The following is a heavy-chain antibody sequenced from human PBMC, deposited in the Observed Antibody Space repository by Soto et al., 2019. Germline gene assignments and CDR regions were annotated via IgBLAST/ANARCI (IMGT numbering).Heavy chain of an antibody. CDR3: ARGRRAARRGGLYYYYGMDV. D-gene: IGHD5-18*01. CDR1: GGSISSSSYY. CDR2: IYYSGST. V-gene: IGHV4-39*07. Sequence: SETLSLTCTVSGGSISSSSYYWCWIRQPPGKGLEWIGSIYYSGSTYYNPSLKSRVTISVDTSKNQFSLKLSSVTAADTAVYYCARGRRAARRGGLYYYYGMDVWGQGTTVT. J-gene: IGHJ6*02.